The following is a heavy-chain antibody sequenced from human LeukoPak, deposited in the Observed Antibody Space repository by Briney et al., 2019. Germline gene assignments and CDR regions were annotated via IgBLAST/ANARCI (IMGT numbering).Heavy chain of an antibody. Sequence: SETLSLTCAVSGGSISSGGYSWSWIRQPPGKGLEWIGYIYHSGSTYYNPSLKSRVTISVDTSKNQFSLKLSSVTAADTAVYYCARDLGAFDIWGQGTMVTVSS. V-gene: IGHV4-30-2*05. CDR2: IYHSGST. CDR3: ARDLGAFDI. J-gene: IGHJ3*02. CDR1: GGSISSGGYS.